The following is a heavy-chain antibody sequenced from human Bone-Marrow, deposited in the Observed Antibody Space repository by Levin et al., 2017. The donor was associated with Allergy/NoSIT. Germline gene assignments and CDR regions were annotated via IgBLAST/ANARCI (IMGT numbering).Heavy chain of an antibody. D-gene: IGHD6-13*01. J-gene: IGHJ4*02. CDR3: ARVGAAAGLYFDY. V-gene: IGHV1-2*04. Sequence: GASVKVSCKASGYTFTGYYMHWVRQAPGQGLEWMGWINPNSGGTNYAQKFQGWVTMTRDTSISTAYMELSRLRSDDTAVYYCARVGAAAGLYFDYWGQGTLVTVSS. CDR1: GYTFTGYY. CDR2: INPNSGGT.